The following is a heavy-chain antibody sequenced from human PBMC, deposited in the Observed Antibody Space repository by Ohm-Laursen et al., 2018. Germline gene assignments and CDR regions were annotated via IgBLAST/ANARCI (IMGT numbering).Heavy chain of an antibody. CDR2: INHSGST. CDR3: ARNTSGDSSAIDQ. V-gene: IGHV4-34*01. D-gene: IGHD3-22*01. J-gene: IGHJ4*02. Sequence: SQTLSLTCAVYGGSFSGYYWTWIRQPPGKGLEWIGEINHSGSTNYNPSLKSQVTISVDTSKNQFSLKLSCVTAADTAMYYWARNTSGDSSAIDQWGQGTLVTVSS. CDR1: GGSFSGYY.